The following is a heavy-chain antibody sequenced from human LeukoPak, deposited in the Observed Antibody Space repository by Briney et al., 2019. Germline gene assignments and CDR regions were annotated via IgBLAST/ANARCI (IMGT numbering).Heavy chain of an antibody. CDR2: ISAYNGNT. V-gene: IGHV1-18*01. CDR1: GGTFSSYG. CDR3: ARLIVVVPAALDY. Sequence: ASVKLSCKASGGTFSSYGISWVRQAPGQGLEWMGWISAYNGNTNYAEKRQGRVTMTTDTSTSTAYMELRSLRSDDTAVYYCARLIVVVPAALDYWGQGTLVTVSS. D-gene: IGHD2-2*01. J-gene: IGHJ4*02.